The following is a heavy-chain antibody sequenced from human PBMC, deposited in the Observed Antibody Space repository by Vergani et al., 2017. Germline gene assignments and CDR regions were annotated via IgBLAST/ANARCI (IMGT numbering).Heavy chain of an antibody. CDR3: ARVGYCSSNRCFGRPFYGMDV. CDR1: GFTFSSYW. V-gene: IGHV3-7*01. CDR2: IKQDGSEK. D-gene: IGHD2-2*01. J-gene: IGHJ6*02. Sequence: EVQLVESGGGLVQPGGSLRLSCAASGFTFSSYWMSWVRQAPGKGLEWAANIKQDGSEKYYVDSVKGRFTISRDNAKNSLYLQMNSLRAEDPAVYYCARVGYCSSNRCFGRPFYGMDVWCQGTTVTVSS.